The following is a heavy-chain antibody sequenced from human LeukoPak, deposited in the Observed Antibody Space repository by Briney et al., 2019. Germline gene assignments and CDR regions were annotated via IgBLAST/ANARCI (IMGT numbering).Heavy chain of an antibody. CDR3: ARARGLAWGDTYFEAFDL. J-gene: IGHJ3*01. Sequence: SETLSLNCDVYDGSFSGFYWTWIRQPPGKGLEYIGEIIYGGSTNYNPSLKGRVTISIDTSKKYFSLRLSSVTAADTATYYCARARGLAWGDTYFEAFDLWGQGTMVTVSS. D-gene: IGHD2-21*02. CDR2: IIYGGST. CDR1: DGSFSGFY. V-gene: IGHV4-34*12.